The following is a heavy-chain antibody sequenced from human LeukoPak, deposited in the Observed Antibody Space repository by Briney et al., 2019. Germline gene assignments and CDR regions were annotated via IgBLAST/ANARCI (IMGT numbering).Heavy chain of an antibody. CDR1: GGTFSSYA. V-gene: IGHV1-69*13. J-gene: IGHJ4*02. CDR2: IIPIFGTA. Sequence: SVKVPCKASGGTFSSYAISWVRQAPGQGLEWMGGIIPIFGTANYAQKFQGRVTITADESTRTAYMELSSLRSEDTAVYYCARDREVGATTFDYWGQGTLVTVSS. CDR3: ARDREVGATTFDY. D-gene: IGHD1-26*01.